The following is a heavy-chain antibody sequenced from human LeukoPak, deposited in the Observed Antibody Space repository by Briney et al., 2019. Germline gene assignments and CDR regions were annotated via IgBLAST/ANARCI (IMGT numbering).Heavy chain of an antibody. V-gene: IGHV4-30-2*01. Sequence: SETLSLTCAVSGGSISSGGYCWSWIRQPPGKGLEWIGYIYHSGSTYYNPSLKSRVTISVDTSKNQFSLKLSSVTAADTAVYYCARDIGSRIVGATREYYYGMDVWGQGTTVTVSS. D-gene: IGHD1-26*01. J-gene: IGHJ6*02. CDR2: IYHSGST. CDR3: ARDIGSRIVGATREYYYGMDV. CDR1: GGSISSGGYC.